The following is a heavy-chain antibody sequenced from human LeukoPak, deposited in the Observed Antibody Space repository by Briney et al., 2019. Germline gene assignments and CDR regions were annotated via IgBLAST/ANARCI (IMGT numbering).Heavy chain of an antibody. Sequence: SGGSLRLSCAASGFTFSSYAMSWVRQAPGKGPEWVSGISDSGGNTYYADSVKGRFTNSRDNSKNTLYLQMNSLRAEDTAVYHCARDGGSYLQPTDYWGQGTLVTVSS. D-gene: IGHD1-26*01. J-gene: IGHJ4*02. V-gene: IGHV3-23*01. CDR2: ISDSGGNT. CDR1: GFTFSSYA. CDR3: ARDGGSYLQPTDY.